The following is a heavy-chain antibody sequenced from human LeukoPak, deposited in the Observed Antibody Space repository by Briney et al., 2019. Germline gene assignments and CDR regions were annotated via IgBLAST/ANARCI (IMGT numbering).Heavy chain of an antibody. D-gene: IGHD2-8*02. CDR3: ARSAYTGGVFEN. CDR2: IIPISGTA. J-gene: IGHJ4*02. Sequence: SVKVSCKTSGGTFSSYAISWVRQAPGQGLEWMGGIIPISGTANSAQKFQGRVTITADESTSTAYMELSSLRSEDTAVYYCARSAYTGGVFENWGQGTLVTVSS. CDR1: GGTFSSYA. V-gene: IGHV1-69*13.